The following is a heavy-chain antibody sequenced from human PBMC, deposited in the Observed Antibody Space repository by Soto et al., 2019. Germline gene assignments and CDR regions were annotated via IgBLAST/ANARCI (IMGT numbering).Heavy chain of an antibody. V-gene: IGHV1-18*01. CDR1: GYTFTSYG. CDR2: INTKNGNT. D-gene: IGHD6-19*01. Sequence: QIYLVQSGAEVKKPGASVKVSCKASGYTFTSYGIIWVRQAPGQGLEWMGWINTKNGNTHYAQKLQGRATMTTDTSTTTAYMELRSLRTDATAVYFCARDQAPYSTGWYYWGQGTLVTVSS. CDR3: ARDQAPYSTGWYY. J-gene: IGHJ4*02.